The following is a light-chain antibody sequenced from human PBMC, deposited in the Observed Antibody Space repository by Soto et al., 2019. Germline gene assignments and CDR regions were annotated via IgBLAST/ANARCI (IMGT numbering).Light chain of an antibody. CDR2: WAS. V-gene: IGKV4-1*01. Sequence: DIVMTQSPDSLAVSLGERATINCKSSRSVLYTSNNKNFLPWYQQKPGQPPKLLIYWASTRESAVPDRFSGCGSGAHFTLTISSLQAEDGAVYYCHKYYSTPRWTFGQGTKVEIK. CDR3: HKYYSTPRWT. J-gene: IGKJ1*01. CDR1: RSVLYTSNNKNF.